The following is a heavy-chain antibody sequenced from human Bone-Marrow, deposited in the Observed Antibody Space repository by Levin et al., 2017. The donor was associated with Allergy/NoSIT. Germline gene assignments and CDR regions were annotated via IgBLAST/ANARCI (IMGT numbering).Heavy chain of an antibody. Sequence: PSETLSLTCTVSGVSVRSDLYYWNWIRQPPGKGLEWVGYIYHTGTTNYNSSLRSRLTISVDTSQNQFSLNLISVTAADTAVYYCARTRYYRDQNGYSTRGFDPWGQGTLVTVSS. CDR3: ARTRYYRDQNGYSTRGFDP. V-gene: IGHV4-61*01. D-gene: IGHD3-22*01. CDR2: IYHTGTT. CDR1: GVSVRSDLYY. J-gene: IGHJ5*02.